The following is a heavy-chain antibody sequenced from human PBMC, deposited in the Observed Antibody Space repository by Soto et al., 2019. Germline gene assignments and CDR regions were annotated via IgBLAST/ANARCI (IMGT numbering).Heavy chain of an antibody. CDR1: GGSFSDYY. CDR2: INQSGGT. CDR3: ARITYGDSFYGLNV. J-gene: IGHJ6*02. D-gene: IGHD4-17*01. V-gene: IGHV4-34*01. Sequence: QVQLQQRGAGLLKPSETLSLTCAVYGGSFSDYYWNWIRQPPGKGLEWIGEINQSGGTHYNPSLKSRVTIAVDTSTKQFSLKLTSVTVADTAVYYCARITYGDSFYGLNVWGQGTTVTVSS.